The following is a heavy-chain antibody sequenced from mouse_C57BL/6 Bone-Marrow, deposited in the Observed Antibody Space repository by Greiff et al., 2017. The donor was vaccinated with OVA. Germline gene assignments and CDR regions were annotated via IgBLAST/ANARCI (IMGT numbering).Heavy chain of an antibody. CDR1: GYTFTDYE. CDR2: IDPETGGT. D-gene: IGHD2-1*01. J-gene: IGHJ3*01. V-gene: IGHV1-15*01. CDR3: TYYGNYWFAY. Sequence: VQLQESGAELVRPGASVTLSCKASGYTFTDYEMHWVKHTPVHGLEWIGAIDPETGGTAYNQKFKGKAILTADKSSSTAYMELRSLTSEDSAVYYCTYYGNYWFAYWGQGTLVTVSA.